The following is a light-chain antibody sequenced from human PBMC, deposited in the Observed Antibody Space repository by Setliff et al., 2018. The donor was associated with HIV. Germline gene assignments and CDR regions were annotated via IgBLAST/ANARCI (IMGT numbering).Light chain of an antibody. CDR1: ENVRTY. Sequence: EIVLTQSPVTLSLSPGERATLSCRASENVRTYLAWYQQKPGQAPRLLIQDATDTATGIPARFRGSMSGTDFTLTISSLEPEDSAVYFCQQRYNWPLTFGGGTKVDIK. CDR3: QQRYNWPLT. J-gene: IGKJ4*01. CDR2: DAT. V-gene: IGKV3-11*01.